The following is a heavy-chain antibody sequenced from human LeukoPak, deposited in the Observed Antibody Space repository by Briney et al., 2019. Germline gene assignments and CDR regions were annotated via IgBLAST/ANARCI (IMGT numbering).Heavy chain of an antibody. CDR3: ARHLSGYDSRRGYMDV. CDR1: GYIFTNSW. V-gene: IGHV5-51*01. Sequence: GESLNIYCKGYGYIFTNSWIGWVRQMPVQGLEWMGIIFPRDSDTRYSPSSQGQVTISAEKSTSTAYLQWSSLKASDTAMYYCARHLSGYDSRRGYMDVWGKGTTVTVSS. J-gene: IGHJ6*03. D-gene: IGHD3-22*01. CDR2: IFPRDSDT.